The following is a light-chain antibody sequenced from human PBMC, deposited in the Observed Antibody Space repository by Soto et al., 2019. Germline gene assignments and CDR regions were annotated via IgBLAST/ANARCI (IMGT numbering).Light chain of an antibody. CDR1: QSVGSSY. CDR3: QQLNSYLPT. V-gene: IGKV3-20*01. CDR2: GAS. Sequence: EIVLTQSPGTLSLSPGERATLSCRASQSVGSSYLAWYQQKPGQAPRLLIYGASSRATGIPDRISGSGSGTDFTLTISRLEPEDFAVYYCQQLNSYLPTFGGGTKVEIK. J-gene: IGKJ4*01.